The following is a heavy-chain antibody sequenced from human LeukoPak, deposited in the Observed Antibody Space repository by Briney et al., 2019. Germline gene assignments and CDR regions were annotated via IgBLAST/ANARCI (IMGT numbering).Heavy chain of an antibody. J-gene: IGHJ4*02. V-gene: IGHV3-64*04. CDR2: ISSNGGST. D-gene: IGHD1-26*01. Sequence: GGSLRLSCSASGFTFSSYAMHWVRQAPGKGLEYVSAISSNGGSTYYADSVKGRFTISRDNSKNTLYLQLNSLRVEDTAVYYCAKGGTTWELPIRPLAGWGQGTLVTVSS. CDR3: AKGGTTWELPIRPLAG. CDR1: GFTFSSYA.